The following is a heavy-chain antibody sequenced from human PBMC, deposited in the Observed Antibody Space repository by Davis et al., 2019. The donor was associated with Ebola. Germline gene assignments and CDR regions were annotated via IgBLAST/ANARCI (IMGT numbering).Heavy chain of an antibody. CDR1: GFTFSSYA. CDR3: ARVASSTMWYKNFDY. CDR2: ISAGTSST. Sequence: PGGSLRLSCAASGFTFSSYAMSWVRQAPGKGLEWVSGISAGTSSTYYADFVEGRFTISRDNSNSTVHLQMNSLRTDDAAVYYCARVASSTMWYKNFDYWGQGTLVTVSS. D-gene: IGHD1-1*01. V-gene: IGHV3-23*01. J-gene: IGHJ4*02.